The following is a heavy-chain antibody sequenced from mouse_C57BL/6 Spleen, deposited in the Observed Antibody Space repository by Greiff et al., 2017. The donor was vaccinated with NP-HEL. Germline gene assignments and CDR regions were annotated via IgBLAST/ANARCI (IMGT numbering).Heavy chain of an antibody. V-gene: IGHV1-9*01. J-gene: IGHJ2*01. Sequence: VQLQQSGAELMKPGASVKLSCKATGYTFTGYWIEWVKQRPGHGLEWIGEILPGSGSTNSNEKFKGKATFTADTSSNTAYMQLSSLTTEDSAIYYCARREAWGQGTTLTVSS. CDR1: GYTFTGYW. CDR3: ARREA. CDR2: ILPGSGST.